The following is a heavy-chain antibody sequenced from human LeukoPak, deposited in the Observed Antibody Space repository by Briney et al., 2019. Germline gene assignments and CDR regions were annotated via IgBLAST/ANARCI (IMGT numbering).Heavy chain of an antibody. Sequence: GGSLRLSCAVSGFTVSNNYMSWVRQAPGKGLGWVSVIYSGGSTYYADSVKGRFTISRDNSKNTLYLQMNSLRDEDTAVYYCARGQYQVLSYYYMDVWGKGTTVTVSS. CDR2: IYSGGST. J-gene: IGHJ6*03. D-gene: IGHD2-2*01. CDR1: GFTVSNNY. V-gene: IGHV3-66*02. CDR3: ARGQYQVLSYYYMDV.